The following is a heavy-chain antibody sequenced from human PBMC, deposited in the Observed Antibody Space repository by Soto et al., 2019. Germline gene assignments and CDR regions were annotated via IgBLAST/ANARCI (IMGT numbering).Heavy chain of an antibody. CDR1: GLTFSNYA. Sequence: EVRLLESGGGLVKPGGSLRLSCATSGLTFSNYAMSWVRQAPGGGLEWVSSMSGSSSTTYYADSVRGRFTISRDRSKNTLYLQMSSLRAEDTVLYYCAKNQERELPRVIDFWGQGTLVIVSS. CDR3: AKNQERELPRVIDF. J-gene: IGHJ4*02. V-gene: IGHV3-23*01. D-gene: IGHD1-7*01. CDR2: MSGSSSTT.